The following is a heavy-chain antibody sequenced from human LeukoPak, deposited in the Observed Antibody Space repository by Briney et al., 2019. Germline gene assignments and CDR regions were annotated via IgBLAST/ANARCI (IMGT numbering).Heavy chain of an antibody. D-gene: IGHD1-26*01. V-gene: IGHV3-13*01. CDR1: GFTFSSYA. Sequence: GGSLRLSCAASGFTFSSYAMSWVRHATGKGLEWVSAIGTAGDTYYPGSVKGRFTTSRENAKNSLYLQMNSLRAGDTAVYYCARGPLGEHAFDIWGQGTMVTVSS. CDR3: ARGPLGEHAFDI. CDR2: IGTAGDT. J-gene: IGHJ3*02.